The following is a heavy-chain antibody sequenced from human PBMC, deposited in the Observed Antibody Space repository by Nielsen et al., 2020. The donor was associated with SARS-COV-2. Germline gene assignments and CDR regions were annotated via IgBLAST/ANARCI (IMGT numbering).Heavy chain of an antibody. V-gene: IGHV4-31*03. CDR3: ARVPALQPLSGSGYPLDH. CDR2: IYHTGST. J-gene: IGHJ5*02. D-gene: IGHD3-22*01. Sequence: SETLSLTCTVSGGSIKTASYYWSWIRQHPEWGLEWVGYIYHTGSTYYNSALESRVAISADMSKNQFSLELTSLTAADTAVYYCARVPALQPLSGSGYPLDHWGQGTQVTVS. CDR1: GGSIKTASYY.